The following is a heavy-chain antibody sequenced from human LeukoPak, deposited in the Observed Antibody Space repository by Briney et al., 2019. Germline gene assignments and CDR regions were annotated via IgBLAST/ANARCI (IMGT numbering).Heavy chain of an antibody. D-gene: IGHD3-10*01. J-gene: IGHJ5*02. Sequence: SETLSLTCTVSGEPVSSGGYSWIWLRQHPGKGLEWIGFIYYSGTTYYNPPLKSRLAISLDTSKNQFSVRLTSVTAADTGVYFCASSYYGNAGYPTWGQGTLVAVSS. CDR3: ASSYYGNAGYPT. CDR1: GEPVSSGGYS. V-gene: IGHV4-31*03. CDR2: IYYSGTT.